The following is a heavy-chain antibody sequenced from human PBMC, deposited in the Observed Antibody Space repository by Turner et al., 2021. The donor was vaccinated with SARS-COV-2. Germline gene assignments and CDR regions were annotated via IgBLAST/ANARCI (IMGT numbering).Heavy chain of an antibody. Sequence: QVQLVQSGAEVRKPGSPVKVSCKASGGTFSSYAISWVRQAPGQGLGWMGRIIPILGIANYAQKFQGRVTITADKSTSTAYMELSSLRSEDTAVYYCASVYQGIAASAISGFDPWGQGTLVTVSS. CDR2: IIPILGIA. CDR3: ASVYQGIAASAISGFDP. J-gene: IGHJ5*02. V-gene: IGHV1-69*04. D-gene: IGHD6-13*01. CDR1: GGTFSSYA.